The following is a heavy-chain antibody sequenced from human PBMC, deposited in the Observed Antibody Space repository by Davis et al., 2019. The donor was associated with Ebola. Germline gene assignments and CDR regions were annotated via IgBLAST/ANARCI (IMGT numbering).Heavy chain of an antibody. D-gene: IGHD3-9*01. CDR3: ARVTGYDILTGYSSNYYFGMDV. V-gene: IGHV4-4*02. Sequence: SETLSLTCAVSGGSISSSNWWSWVRQPPGKGLEWIGEIYHSGSTNYNPSLKSRVTISVDKSKNQFSLKLSSVTAADTAVYYCARVTGYDILTGYSSNYYFGMDVWGQGTTVSVSS. CDR1: GGSISSSNW. J-gene: IGHJ6*02. CDR2: IYHSGST.